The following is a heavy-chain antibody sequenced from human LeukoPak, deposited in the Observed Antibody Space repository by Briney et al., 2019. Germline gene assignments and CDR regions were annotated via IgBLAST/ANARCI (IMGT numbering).Heavy chain of an antibody. J-gene: IGHJ6*03. D-gene: IGHD2-2*01. CDR1: VCTFTSYV. V-gene: IGHV1-8*03. CDR2: MNPNSGNT. CDR3: ARGRKYQLPPRSPYYYYYMDV. Sequence: GASVNVSCKASVCTFTSYVINWVRPATGQGLEWMGWMNPNSGNTGYAQKFQGRVNITKDTSISTAYMEMSSLKSEDTAVYYCARGRKYQLPPRSPYYYYYMDVWGKGTTVTVSS.